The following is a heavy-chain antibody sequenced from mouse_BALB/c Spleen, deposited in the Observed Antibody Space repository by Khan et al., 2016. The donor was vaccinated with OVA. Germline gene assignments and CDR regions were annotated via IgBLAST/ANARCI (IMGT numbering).Heavy chain of an antibody. CDR3: ARGNYYGYYFDY. Sequence: EVKLLESGPGLVKPSQSLSLTCTFTGYSITSGYAWNWIRQFPGNKLEWMGYISYSGGTSYNPSLKSRISITRDTSKNQFFLQLNSVTTEDTATYYCARGNYYGYYFDYGGQGTTRTVSS. J-gene: IGHJ2*01. V-gene: IGHV3-2*02. D-gene: IGHD1-1*01. CDR1: GYSITSGYA. CDR2: ISYSGGT.